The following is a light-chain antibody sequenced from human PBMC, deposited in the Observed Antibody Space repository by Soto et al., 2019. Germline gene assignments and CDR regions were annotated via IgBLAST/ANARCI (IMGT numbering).Light chain of an antibody. Sequence: EIVMTQSPATLSVSPGESATLSCRASQSISSELAWYQQKPGQPPRLLIYGASTRATGVPARFTGSGSGSDFPLTISGLQSEDCAVYYCQQGHNWPLTFVQGTRLQI. V-gene: IGKV3-15*01. CDR1: QSISSE. CDR3: QQGHNWPLT. J-gene: IGKJ2*01. CDR2: GAS.